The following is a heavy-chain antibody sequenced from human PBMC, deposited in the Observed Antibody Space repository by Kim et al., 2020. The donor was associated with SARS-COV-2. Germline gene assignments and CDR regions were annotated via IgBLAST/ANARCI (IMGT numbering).Heavy chain of an antibody. J-gene: IGHJ6*02. CDR2: ISGSGGST. Sequence: GGSLRLSCAASGFTFSSYAMSWVRQAPGKGLEWVSAISGSGGSTYYADSVKGRFTISRDNSKNTLYLQMNSLRAEDTAVYYCAKDWVEEGPLDYYYYGMDVLGQGTTVTVSS. CDR3: AKDWVEEGPLDYYYYGMDV. CDR1: GFTFSSYA. V-gene: IGHV3-23*01. D-gene: IGHD2-15*01.